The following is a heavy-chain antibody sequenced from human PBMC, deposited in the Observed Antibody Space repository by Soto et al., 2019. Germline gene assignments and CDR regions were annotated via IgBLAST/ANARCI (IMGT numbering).Heavy chain of an antibody. CDR2: INHSGST. V-gene: IGHV4-34*01. CDR1: GGSFSGYY. D-gene: IGHD6-13*01. Sequence: SETLSLTCAVYGGSFSGYYWSWIRQPPGKGLEWIGEINHSGSTNYNPSLKSRVTISVDTSKNQFSLKLSSVTAADTAVYYCARGRGQQLVNYYYGMDVWGQGTTVTVS. CDR3: ARGRGQQLVNYYYGMDV. J-gene: IGHJ6*02.